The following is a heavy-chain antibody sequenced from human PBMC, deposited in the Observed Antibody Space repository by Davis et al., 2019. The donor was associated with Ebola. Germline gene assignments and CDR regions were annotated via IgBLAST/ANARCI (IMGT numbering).Heavy chain of an antibody. CDR3: ARLAWRPKGFDY. CDR2: TYYTSKWYN. Sequence: PSETLSLTCAISADSVSINNSGWNWIRQSPSRGLEWLGRTYYTSKWYNDYALSVKSRITINPDTSKNQFSLQLNSVTPEDTAVYYCARLAWRPKGFDYWGQGILVTVSS. CDR1: ADSVSINNSG. V-gene: IGHV6-1*01. J-gene: IGHJ4*02. D-gene: IGHD3-3*01.